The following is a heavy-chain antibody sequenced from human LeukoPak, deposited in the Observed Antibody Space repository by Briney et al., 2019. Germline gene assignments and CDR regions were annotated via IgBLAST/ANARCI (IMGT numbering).Heavy chain of an antibody. D-gene: IGHD6-13*01. V-gene: IGHV4-61*01. CDR1: GGSVSSGSYY. CDR3: ARARYSSSWYRGRNWFDP. Sequence: PSETLSLTCTVSGGSVSSGSYYWSWIRQPPGKGLEWIGYIYYSGSTNYNPSLKSRVTISVDTSKNQFSLKLSSVTAADTAVYYCARARYSSSWYRGRNWFDPWGQGTLVTVSS. CDR2: IYYSGST. J-gene: IGHJ5*02.